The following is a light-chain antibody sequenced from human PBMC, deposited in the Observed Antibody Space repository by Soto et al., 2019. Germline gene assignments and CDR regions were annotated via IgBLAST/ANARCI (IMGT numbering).Light chain of an antibody. CDR1: QSIGTY. CDR3: QHKET. V-gene: IGKV1-39*01. J-gene: IGKJ1*01. CDR2: AAS. Sequence: DIQMTQSPSSLSASVGDRVTITCRASQSIGTYLHWYQQKPGKAPKLLIYAASSLQSGVPSRFSGSVSGTDFTLTISSLQPEDFATYSCQHKETFGQGTKVETK.